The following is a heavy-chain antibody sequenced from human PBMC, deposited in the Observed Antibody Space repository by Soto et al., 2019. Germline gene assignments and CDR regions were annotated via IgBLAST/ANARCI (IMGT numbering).Heavy chain of an antibody. J-gene: IGHJ5*02. V-gene: IGHV3-23*01. CDR3: AKAGGRVVDAYDT. Sequence: VLLLESGGGLVQPGASLRLSCEASGLTFGSYALSWVRQAPGKGLEWVSGISDTGSNPYYADSVKGRFTISRDNSKNTLSLQMKSLRADDTAMYYCAKAGGRVVDAYDTWGQGTLVIVSS. CDR1: GLTFGSYA. D-gene: IGHD3-3*01. CDR2: ISDTGSNP.